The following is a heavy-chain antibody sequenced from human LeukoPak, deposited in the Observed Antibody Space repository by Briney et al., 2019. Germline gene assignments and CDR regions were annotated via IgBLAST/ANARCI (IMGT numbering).Heavy chain of an antibody. D-gene: IGHD2-8*01. CDR1: GGSISNFY. CDR2: IHYSGSS. V-gene: IGHV4-59*03. CDR3: ALAPNSNWFDF. J-gene: IGHJ5*01. Sequence: SESLSLTCTVSGGSISNFYWTWMRQSPGKGLEWIGNIHYSGSSVYNPSLKSRVTISIDTSRRQFFLKLNSVTAADTAVYFCALAPNSNWFDFWGPGTLVTVSS.